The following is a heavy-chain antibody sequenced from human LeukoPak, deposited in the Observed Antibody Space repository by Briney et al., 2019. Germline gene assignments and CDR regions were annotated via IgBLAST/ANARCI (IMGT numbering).Heavy chain of an antibody. CDR2: IYICGTT. D-gene: IGHD3-10*01. CDR1: GFTVSSNY. Sequence: GGSLRLSCADSGFTVSSNYMSWVRQAPGKGLECVAVIYICGTTYYADYVKGRFTLSRDNSKNTLYLQMNSLRAEDTAVYYCARDLETVRGVMSYWGQGTLVTVSS. V-gene: IGHV3-66*01. J-gene: IGHJ4*02. CDR3: ARDLETVRGVMSY.